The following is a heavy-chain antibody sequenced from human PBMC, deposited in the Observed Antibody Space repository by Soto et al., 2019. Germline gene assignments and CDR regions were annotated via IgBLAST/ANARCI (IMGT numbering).Heavy chain of an antibody. CDR3: ARAPPLRTVAGTYYYIDD. V-gene: IGHV1-8*01. Sequence: ASVKVSCNAACYTFTSYYINWGRQATGQGREGMGWMNTNSGNTGNAQKFQGRVTMTRNTSISTAYMELSSLRSEDTAVYYYARAPPLRTVAGTYYYIDDWGQGTLVTVSS. CDR1: CYTFTSYY. CDR2: MNTNSGNT. D-gene: IGHD6-19*01. J-gene: IGHJ4*02.